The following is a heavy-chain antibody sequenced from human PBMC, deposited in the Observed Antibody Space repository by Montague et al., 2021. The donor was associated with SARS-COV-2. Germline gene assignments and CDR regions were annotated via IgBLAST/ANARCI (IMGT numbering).Heavy chain of an antibody. CDR3: AKDLVLRAARPDSLDV. D-gene: IGHD6-6*01. J-gene: IGHJ3*01. V-gene: IGHV3-48*01. CDR2: ISASTNII. Sequence: SLRLSCAASGFTFSDYSVNWVRQAPGKGLEWISYISASTNIIYYADSVKGRFTISRDNSRNSLYLRMNSLRADDTAVYYCAKDLVLRAARPDSLDVWGQGTVVSVSS. CDR1: GFTFSDYS.